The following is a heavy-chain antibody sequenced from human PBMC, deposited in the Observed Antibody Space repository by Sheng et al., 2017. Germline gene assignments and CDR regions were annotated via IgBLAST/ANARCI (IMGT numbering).Heavy chain of an antibody. J-gene: IGHJ4*02. Sequence: QVQLVQSGAEVKKPGSSVKVSCKASGGTFSSYTISWVRQAPGQGLEWMGRIIPILGIANYAQKFQGRVTITADKSTSTAYMELSSLRSEDTAVYYCARAAFGVADSGYWGQGTLVTVSS. CDR3: ARAAFGVADSGY. CDR1: GGTFSSYT. V-gene: IGHV1-69*02. D-gene: IGHD3-3*01. CDR2: IIPILGIA.